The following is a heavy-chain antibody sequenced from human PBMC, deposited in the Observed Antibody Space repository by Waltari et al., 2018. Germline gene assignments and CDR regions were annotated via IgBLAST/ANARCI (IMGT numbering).Heavy chain of an antibody. D-gene: IGHD1-1*01. J-gene: IGHJ5*02. V-gene: IGHV4-34*01. CDR1: GGSFSGYY. CDR2: INHSGST. Sequence: QVQLQQWGAGLLKPSETLSLTCAVYGGSFSGYYWSWIRQPPGKGLEWIGEINHSGSTNYNPSLKSRVTISVDTSKNQFSLKLSSVTAADTAVYYCASVFYKGQFDPWGQGTLVTVSS. CDR3: ASVFYKGQFDP.